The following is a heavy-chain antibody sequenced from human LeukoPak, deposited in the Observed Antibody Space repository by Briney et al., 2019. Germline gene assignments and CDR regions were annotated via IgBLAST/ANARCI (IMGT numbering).Heavy chain of an antibody. D-gene: IGHD4-17*01. V-gene: IGHV3-48*03. CDR1: GFTFSSYE. CDR3: ARDPRDGAYFLDY. J-gene: IGHJ4*02. CDR2: ISSNSNSI. Sequence: GGSLRLSCAASGFTFSSYEMNWVRQAPGKGLEWLSYISSNSNSIYYARSVKGRFTISRDNAENSLYLQMNSLRAEDTAVYYCARDPRDGAYFLDYWGQGTLVTVSS.